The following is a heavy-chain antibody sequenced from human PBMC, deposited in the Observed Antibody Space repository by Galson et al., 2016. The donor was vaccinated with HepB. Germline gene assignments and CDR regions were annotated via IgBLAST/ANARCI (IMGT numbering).Heavy chain of an antibody. CDR2: ISRSCDSR. V-gene: IGHV3-23*01. J-gene: IGHJ6*04. Sequence: SLRLSCAASGFTFNNYGMTWVRQAPGKGLEVVSSISRSCDSRDYADSVKGRFTISRDNSKNTLSLQMNSLRVEDTAVYYCVQGSTAPAVWGKGTTVTVSS. D-gene: IGHD1-26*01. CDR3: VQGSTAPAV. CDR1: GFTFNNYG.